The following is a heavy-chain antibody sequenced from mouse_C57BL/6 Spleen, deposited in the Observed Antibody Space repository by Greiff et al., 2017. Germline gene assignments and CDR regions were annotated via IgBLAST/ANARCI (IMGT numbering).Heavy chain of an antibody. CDR2: IYPGSDST. CDR3: ARPYDSDYWYCDV. Sequence: QVQLQQSGAELVKPGASVKMSCKASGYTFTGYWITWVKQRPGQGLEWIGDIYPGSDSTNYNEKFKSKATLTVDTSSSTAYIQLSSLTSEDSAVYYCARPYDSDYWYCDVEGRGTGVTVTA. J-gene: IGHJ1*03. D-gene: IGHD2-12*01. V-gene: IGHV1-55*01. CDR1: GYTFTGYW.